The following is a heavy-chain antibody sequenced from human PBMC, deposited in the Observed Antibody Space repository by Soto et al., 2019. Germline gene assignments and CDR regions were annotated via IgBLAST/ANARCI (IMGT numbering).Heavy chain of an antibody. D-gene: IGHD1-20*01. Sequence: PSETLSLTCTVSGGSMSSGDYYWSWIRQHPWKGLEWIGYIHYSGTTYNNPSLKSRVTISIDTSKNQFSLNLSSVPPADTAIYYSARGWRITTNDGRGGGYFDQWGQGTLVTVSS. CDR1: GGSMSSGDYY. CDR2: IHYSGTT. J-gene: IGHJ4*02. CDR3: ARGWRITTNDGRGGGYFDQ. V-gene: IGHV4-31*03.